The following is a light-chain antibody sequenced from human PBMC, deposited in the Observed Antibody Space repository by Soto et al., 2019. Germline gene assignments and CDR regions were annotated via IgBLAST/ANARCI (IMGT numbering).Light chain of an antibody. V-gene: IGKV1-5*03. Sequence: DIQMTQSPSTLSASVGDRVTITCRASQSISNWLAWYQQKPGKAPKLLIYKASTLKSGVPSRFSVSGSGTEFTLTITSLQPDDFATYYCQQYSTYSWAFGQGTK. CDR3: QQYSTYSWA. CDR2: KAS. CDR1: QSISNW. J-gene: IGKJ1*01.